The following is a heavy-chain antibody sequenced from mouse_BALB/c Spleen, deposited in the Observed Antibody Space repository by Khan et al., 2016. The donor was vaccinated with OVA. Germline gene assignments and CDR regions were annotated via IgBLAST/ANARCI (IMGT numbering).Heavy chain of an antibody. D-gene: IGHD2-1*01. V-gene: IGHV1-81*01. J-gene: IGHJ4*01. CDR3: AKISYGNSYAMDY. Sequence: QVQLQQPGPELVKPGASVKMSCKTSGYTFTDYDIRWVKQRTGQGLEWIGEIYPGSGSTYYNEKFKGEATLTADKSSTTAYMPLRSLTSEDSAVYFFAKISYGNSYAMDYWGQGTAVTVSS. CDR2: IYPGSGST. CDR1: GYTFTDYD.